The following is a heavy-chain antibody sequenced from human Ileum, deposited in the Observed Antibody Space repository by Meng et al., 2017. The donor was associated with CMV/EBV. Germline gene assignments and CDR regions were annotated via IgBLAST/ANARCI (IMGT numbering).Heavy chain of an antibody. Sequence: CAVSGAYISTNNWWTWVRQTPGKGLEWIGRIFHSGTTDYNPSLKGRVTMSVDKSNNQFSLTVTSVTAADTAVYFCARQLSLAAAPLDYWGQGTLVTVSS. D-gene: IGHD6-13*01. CDR3: ARQLSLAAAPLDY. CDR1: GAYISTNNW. J-gene: IGHJ4*02. V-gene: IGHV4-4*01. CDR2: IFHSGTT.